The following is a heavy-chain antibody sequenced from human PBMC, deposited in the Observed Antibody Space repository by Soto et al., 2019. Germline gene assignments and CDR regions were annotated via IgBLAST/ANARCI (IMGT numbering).Heavy chain of an antibody. CDR1: GYTFTNYA. J-gene: IGHJ4*02. D-gene: IGHD1-26*01. CDR2: INAGNGHT. CDR3: AKAILYSGNYYFDL. Sequence: GASVKVSCKASGYTFTNYAVQWVRQAPGQRLEWLGWINAGNGHTKYSQNFQGRVIITRDTSASTAYMELSSLISEDTAVYYCAKAILYSGNYYFDLWGQGPLVTGS. V-gene: IGHV1-3*01.